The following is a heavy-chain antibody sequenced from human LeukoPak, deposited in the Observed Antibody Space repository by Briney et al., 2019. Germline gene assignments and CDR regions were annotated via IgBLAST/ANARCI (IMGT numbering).Heavy chain of an antibody. CDR1: GFTFSSYG. CDR2: IWYDGSNK. J-gene: IGHJ6*04. V-gene: IGHV3-33*01. Sequence: GSLRLSCAASGFTFSSYGMHWVRQAPGKGLEWVAVIWYDGSNKYYADSVKGRFTISRDNPKNTLYLQMNSLRAEDTAVYYCARDREPAGGYYYYGMDVWGKGTTVTVSS. D-gene: IGHD1-1*01. CDR3: ARDREPAGGYYYYGMDV.